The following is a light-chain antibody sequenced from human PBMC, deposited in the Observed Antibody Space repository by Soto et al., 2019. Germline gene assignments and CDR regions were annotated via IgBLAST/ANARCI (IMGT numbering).Light chain of an antibody. CDR2: GAS. V-gene: IGKV3-20*01. J-gene: IGKJ4*02. Sequence: ESTTLSWSEGQSVNSIYLAWYQQKPGQAPRLLIYGASSRATGIPDRFSGSGSGTEWHTSNVRLLGIASEAFFCYKYGRSHRGATFAGGTKVDIK. CDR1: QSVNSIY. CDR3: YKYGRSHRGAT.